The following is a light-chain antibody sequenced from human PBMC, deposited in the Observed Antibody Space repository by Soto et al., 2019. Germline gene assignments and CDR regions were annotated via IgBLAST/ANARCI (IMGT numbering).Light chain of an antibody. CDR3: QSADSSGTYYV. Sequence: SNELTQPPSVSVSPGQTARITCSGDALPKQYAYWYQQKPGQAPVLVIYKDSERPSGIPERFSGSSSGTTVTLTISGVQAEDEADYYCQSADSSGTYYVFGTGTKLTVL. J-gene: IGLJ1*01. CDR1: ALPKQY. V-gene: IGLV3-25*02. CDR2: KDS.